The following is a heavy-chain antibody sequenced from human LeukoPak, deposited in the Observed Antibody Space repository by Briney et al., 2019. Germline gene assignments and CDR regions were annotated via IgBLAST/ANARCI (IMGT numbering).Heavy chain of an antibody. CDR2: IYQSGST. J-gene: IGHJ5*02. Sequence: XXWIGYIYQSGSTYYNPSLKSRVTISVDRSKNQFSLKLTSVTAVDTAVYYCAREIGVSWFDPWGQGTLVTVSS. CDR3: AREIGVSWFDP. V-gene: IGHV4-30-2*01. D-gene: IGHD2-8*01.